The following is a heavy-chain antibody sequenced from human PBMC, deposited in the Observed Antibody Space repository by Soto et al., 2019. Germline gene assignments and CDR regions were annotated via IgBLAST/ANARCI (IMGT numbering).Heavy chain of an antibody. CDR3: ATDGPLGVAGVV. D-gene: IGHD6-13*01. CDR2: IYYNGNT. CDR1: GGSVNSGSYF. J-gene: IGHJ4*02. Sequence: PSETLSLTCTVSGGSVNSGSYFWTWIRQPPGKGLEWIGYIYYNGNTNYNPSLKSRVTISLDTSKNQFSLDLRSATAADTAIYYCATDGPLGVAGVVWGQGTVVTVSS. V-gene: IGHV4-61*01.